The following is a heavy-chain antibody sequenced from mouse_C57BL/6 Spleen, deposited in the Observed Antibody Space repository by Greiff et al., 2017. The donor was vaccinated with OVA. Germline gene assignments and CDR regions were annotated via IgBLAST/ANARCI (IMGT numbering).Heavy chain of an antibody. V-gene: IGHV1-15*01. Sequence: QVQLQQSGAELVRPGASVTLSCKASGYTFTDYEMHWVKQTPVHGLEWIGAIDPETGGTAYNQKFKGKAILTADKSSSTAYMELRSLTSEDSAVYYCTRLYYYGSSYEGYAMDYWDQGTSVTVSS. CDR2: IDPETGGT. CDR1: GYTFTDYE. J-gene: IGHJ4*01. D-gene: IGHD1-1*01. CDR3: TRLYYYGSSYEGYAMDY.